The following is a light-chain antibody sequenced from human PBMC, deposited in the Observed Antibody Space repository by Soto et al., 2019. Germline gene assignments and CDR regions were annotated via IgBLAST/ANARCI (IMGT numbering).Light chain of an antibody. CDR3: QQRHMWPIT. J-gene: IGKJ5*01. Sequence: EIVLTQSPGTLSLSPGERATLSCRASQSVSSSYLAWYQQKPGQAPRLLIYGASSRATGIPDRISGSGSGTDFTLTISRLEPEDFAVYFCQQRHMWPITFGQGTRLEIK. CDR1: QSVSSSY. V-gene: IGKV3D-20*02. CDR2: GAS.